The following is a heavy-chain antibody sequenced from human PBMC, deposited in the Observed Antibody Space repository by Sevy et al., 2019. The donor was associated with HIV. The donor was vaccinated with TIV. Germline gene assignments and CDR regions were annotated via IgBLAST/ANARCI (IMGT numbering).Heavy chain of an antibody. CDR2: ISGSGTRT. Sequence: GGSLRLSCAVSGFSFDSYGMTWVRQAPGKGLEWVSAISGSGTRTYYADSVKGRFIISRDNSKNTLGLQMNSLRAEDKASYYCEKGGGGHYDPDEIAYYFYYYNMDVWGKGTTVTVSS. CDR3: EKGGGGHYDPDEIAYYFYYYNMDV. V-gene: IGHV3-23*01. CDR1: GFSFDSYG. D-gene: IGHD3-22*01. J-gene: IGHJ6*03.